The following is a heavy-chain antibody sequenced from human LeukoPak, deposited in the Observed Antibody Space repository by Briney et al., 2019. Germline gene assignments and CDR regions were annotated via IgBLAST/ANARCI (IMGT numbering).Heavy chain of an antibody. D-gene: IGHD3-22*01. CDR2: ISSSCGST. CDR3: AKETASGYGAFDI. J-gene: IGHJ3*02. CDR1: GFTFSSYA. Sequence: GGSLRLSCAASGFTFSSYAMSWVRQAPGKGLEWVSGISSSCGSTYYADSVKGRFTISRDNSKNTLYLQMNSLRAEDTAVYYCAKETASGYGAFDIWGQGTMVTVSS. V-gene: IGHV3-23*01.